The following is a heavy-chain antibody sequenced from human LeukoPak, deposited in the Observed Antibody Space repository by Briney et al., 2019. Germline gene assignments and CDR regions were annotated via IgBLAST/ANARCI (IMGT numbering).Heavy chain of an antibody. D-gene: IGHD6-13*01. CDR3: ARSATSIAAAPYYYYYYMDV. V-gene: IGHV4-31*03. CDR2: IYDSGST. CDR1: GGSISSGGYY. Sequence: PSETLSLTCTVSGGSISSGGYYWSWIRQHPGKGLEWIGYIYDSGSTYYNPSLKSRVTISVDTSKNQFSLKLSSVTAADTAVYYCARSATSIAAAPYYYYYYMDVWGKGTTVTVSS. J-gene: IGHJ6*03.